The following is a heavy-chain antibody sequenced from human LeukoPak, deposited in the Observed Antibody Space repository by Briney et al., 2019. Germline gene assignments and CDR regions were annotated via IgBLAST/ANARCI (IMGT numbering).Heavy chain of an antibody. CDR1: GFNFNTYW. V-gene: IGHV3-74*01. CDR2: INPDGTYT. Sequence: GGSLRLSCVASGFNFNTYWMHWVRQVPGKGLMSVSRINPDGTYTNYAGSVKGRFTISRDNAKNTLYLQMNSLRVEDAAVYYCVRDRDWNIDLWGQGTLVTASS. CDR3: VRDRDWNIDL. D-gene: IGHD1/OR15-1a*01. J-gene: IGHJ5*02.